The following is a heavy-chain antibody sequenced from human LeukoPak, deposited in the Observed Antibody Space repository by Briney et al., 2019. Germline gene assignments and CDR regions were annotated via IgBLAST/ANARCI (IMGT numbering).Heavy chain of an antibody. CDR1: GFTFSSYD. J-gene: IGHJ4*02. CDR3: VRSLTMVRGYDY. CDR2: IQYDGSNK. V-gene: IGHV3-30*02. D-gene: IGHD3-10*01. Sequence: GGSLRLSCAASGFTFSSYDMHWVRQAPGKGLEWVTFIQYDGSNKYYADSVKGRFTISRDNSNNTVYLQMSSLRTEDTAVYYCVRSLTMVRGYDYWGQGTLVTVSS.